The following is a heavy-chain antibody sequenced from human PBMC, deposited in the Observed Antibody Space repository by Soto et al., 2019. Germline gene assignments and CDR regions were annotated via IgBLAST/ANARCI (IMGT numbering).Heavy chain of an antibody. D-gene: IGHD1-1*01. J-gene: IGHJ4*02. CDR3: ARDWNAGIFDY. CDR2: IWYDAVGK. Sequence: GGSLRPSCAASGFTFKNFAMHWVRQAPGKGLEWVAMIWYDAVGKYYADSVKGRFTISRDHSKNTLSLQMDSLTAEDTAVYYCARDWNAGIFDYWGQGTLVTVSS. V-gene: IGHV3-33*01. CDR1: GFTFKNFA.